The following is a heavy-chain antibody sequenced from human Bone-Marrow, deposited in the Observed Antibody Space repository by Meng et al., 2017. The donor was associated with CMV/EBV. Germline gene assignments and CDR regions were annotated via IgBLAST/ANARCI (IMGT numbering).Heavy chain of an antibody. D-gene: IGHD6-19*01. Sequence: LNCAASGFTVSSNYMSWVRQAPGKGLEWVSVIYSGGSTYYADSVKGRFTISRDNSKNTLYLQMNSLRAEDTAVYYCARSLFSGGLDYWGQGTLVTVSS. CDR1: GFTVSSNY. J-gene: IGHJ4*02. V-gene: IGHV3-53*01. CDR3: ARSLFSGGLDY. CDR2: IYSGGST.